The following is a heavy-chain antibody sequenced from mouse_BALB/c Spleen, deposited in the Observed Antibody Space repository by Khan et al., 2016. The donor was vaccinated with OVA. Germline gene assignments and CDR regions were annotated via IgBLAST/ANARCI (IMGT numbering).Heavy chain of an antibody. V-gene: IGHV9-1*02. CDR1: GYTFKNHG. CDR3: ARPPFFSYVMVY. J-gene: IGHJ4*01. Sequence: QIQLVQSGPELKKPGETVKLSCKASGYTFKNHGMNWVKQAPGKGLKWMGWINTYTGEPTYVEDFKGRFAFSLETSASTAYLQINNLKNEDMATYFCARPPFFSYVMVYWGQGTSVTVSS. CDR2: INTYTGEP.